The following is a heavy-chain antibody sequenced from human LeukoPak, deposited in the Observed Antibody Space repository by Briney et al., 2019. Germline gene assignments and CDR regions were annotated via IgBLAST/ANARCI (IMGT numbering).Heavy chain of an antibody. CDR2: INPNSGGT. V-gene: IGHV1-2*02. CDR1: GYTFTGYY. CDR3: ARRLRFDYYYGMDV. D-gene: IGHD5-12*01. Sequence: GGSVTVSCKASGYTFTGYYMHWVRQAPGQGLEWMGWINPNSGGTNYAQKFQGRVTMTRDTSISTAYMELSRLRSDDTAVYYCARRLRFDYYYGMDVWGQGTTVTVSS. J-gene: IGHJ6*02.